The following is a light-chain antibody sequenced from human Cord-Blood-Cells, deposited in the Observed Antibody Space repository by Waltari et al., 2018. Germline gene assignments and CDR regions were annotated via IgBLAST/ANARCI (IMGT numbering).Light chain of an antibody. J-gene: IGKJ5*01. V-gene: IGKV1-9*01. Sequence: IQLTQSTSSLSASVGYRVTITCRASQGISSYLAWYQQKPGKAPKLLIYAASTLQSGVPSRFSGSGSGTDFTLTISSLQPEDFATYYCQQLNSYPITFGQGTRLEIK. CDR2: AAS. CDR1: QGISSY. CDR3: QQLNSYPIT.